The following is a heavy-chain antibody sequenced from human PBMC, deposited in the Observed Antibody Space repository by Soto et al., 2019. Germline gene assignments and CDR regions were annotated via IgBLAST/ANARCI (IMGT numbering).Heavy chain of an antibody. V-gene: IGHV1-46*01. CDR3: ARDSSKDAFDI. D-gene: IGHD2-2*01. J-gene: IGHJ3*02. CDR1: GYTFTSYY. Sequence: ASVKVSCKASGYTFTSYYMHWVRQAPGQGLEWMGIINPSGGSTGYAQKFQGRVTMTRDTSTSTVYMELSSLRSEDTAVYYCARDSSKDAFDIWGQGTMVTVSS. CDR2: INPSGGST.